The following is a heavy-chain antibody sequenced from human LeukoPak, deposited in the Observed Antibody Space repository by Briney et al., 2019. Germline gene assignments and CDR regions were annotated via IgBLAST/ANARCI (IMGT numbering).Heavy chain of an antibody. J-gene: IGHJ4*02. CDR1: GGSISSSSYY. Sequence: SETLSLTCTVSGGSISSSSYYWGWIRQPPGKGLEWIGSIYYSGSTYYNPSLKSRVTISVDTSKNQFSLKLSSVTAADTAVYYCARHGSGWHEGGLWDYWGQGTLVTVSS. CDR2: IYYSGST. CDR3: ARHGSGWHEGGLWDY. V-gene: IGHV4-39*01. D-gene: IGHD6-19*01.